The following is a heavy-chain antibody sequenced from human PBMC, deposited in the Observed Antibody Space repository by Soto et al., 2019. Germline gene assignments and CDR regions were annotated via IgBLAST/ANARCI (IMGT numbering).Heavy chain of an antibody. CDR1: GFSFSSGDYY. CDR3: ARYCSGGSCSLDAFDI. J-gene: IGHJ3*02. CDR2: IYYSGST. Sequence: SETLSLTCAVSGFSFSSGDYYWSWIRPPPGKGLEWIGYIYYSGSTYYNPSLKSRVTISVDTSKNQFSLKLSSVTAADTAVYYCARYCSGGSCSLDAFDIWGQGTMVTVSS. D-gene: IGHD2-15*01. V-gene: IGHV4-30-4*01.